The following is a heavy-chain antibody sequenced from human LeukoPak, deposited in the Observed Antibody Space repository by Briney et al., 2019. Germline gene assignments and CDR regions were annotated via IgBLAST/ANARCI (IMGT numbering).Heavy chain of an antibody. CDR1: GYTFTSFG. CDR3: VRDLGVDTSMIFFDY. CDR2: ISAYNGNT. D-gene: IGHD5-18*01. V-gene: IGHV1-18*01. Sequence: ASVKVSCKASGYTFTSFGISWVRQAPGQGLEWIGWISAYNGNTKSAQKFQGRVIMTTDTSTNTAYMELRSLRSDDTAVFYCVRDLGVDTSMIFFDYWGQGILVTVSS. J-gene: IGHJ4*02.